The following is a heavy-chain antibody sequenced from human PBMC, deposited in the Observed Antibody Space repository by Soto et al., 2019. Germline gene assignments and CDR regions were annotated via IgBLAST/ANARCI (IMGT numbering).Heavy chain of an antibody. CDR1: GYTFTSYD. CDR3: ARGITMVRGVTTAYYYMDV. V-gene: IGHV1-8*01. CDR2: MNPNSGNT. Sequence: ASLKVSCKASGYTFTSYDINWVRQATGQGLEWMRWMNPNSGNTGYAQKFQGRVTMTRNTSISTAYMELSSLRSEDTAVYYYARGITMVRGVTTAYYYMDVWGKGTTVTVSS. D-gene: IGHD3-10*01. J-gene: IGHJ6*03.